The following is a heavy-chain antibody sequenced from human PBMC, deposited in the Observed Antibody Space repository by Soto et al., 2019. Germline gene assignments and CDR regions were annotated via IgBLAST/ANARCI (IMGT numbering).Heavy chain of an antibody. J-gene: IGHJ6*03. Sequence: EVQLVESGGGLVQPGGSLKLSCAASGFTFSGSAMHWVRQASGKGLEWVGRIRSKGNNYATAYGASLKGRFTISRDDSKNTAYLQMNSLNTEDTAVYYCSIQASDFWSGKPQYYMDVWGKGTTVTVSS. V-gene: IGHV3-73*01. CDR2: IRSKGNNYAT. CDR3: SIQASDFWSGKPQYYMDV. CDR1: GFTFSGSA. D-gene: IGHD3-3*01.